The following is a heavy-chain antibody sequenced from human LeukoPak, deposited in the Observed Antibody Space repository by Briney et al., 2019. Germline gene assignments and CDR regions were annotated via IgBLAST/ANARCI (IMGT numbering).Heavy chain of an antibody. CDR2: IIPIFGTA. D-gene: IGHD2-21*02. J-gene: IGHJ6*04. Sequence: ASVKVSCKASVGTFSCYAISWVRQAPGPGNEWMGGIIPIFGTANYAQKFQGRVTITADESTSTAYMELSSLRSEDTAVYYCASTARNYYYYGMDVWGKGTTVTVSS. V-gene: IGHV1-69*01. CDR1: VGTFSCYA. CDR3: ASTARNYYYYGMDV.